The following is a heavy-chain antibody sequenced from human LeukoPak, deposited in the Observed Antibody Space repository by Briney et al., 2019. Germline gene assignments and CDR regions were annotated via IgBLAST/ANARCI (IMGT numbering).Heavy chain of an antibody. V-gene: IGHV3-30*02. CDR1: GFTFSNYG. J-gene: IGHJ5*02. D-gene: IGHD3-9*01. CDR2: IRYDASND. Sequence: GGSLRLSCAASGFTFSNYGMHWVRQAPGKGLEWLAYIRYDASNDYYADSVKGRFTISRDDSKNTLYLQMNSLRTEDTAIYYCAKSIITLQHSDWPFDPWGLGTLVTVSS. CDR3: AKSIITLQHSDWPFDP.